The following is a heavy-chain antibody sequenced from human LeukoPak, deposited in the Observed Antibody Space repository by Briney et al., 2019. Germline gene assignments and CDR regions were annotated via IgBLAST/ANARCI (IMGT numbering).Heavy chain of an antibody. CDR1: GFTVSSNY. CDR3: ARVAYDSSGYLYYFDY. D-gene: IGHD3-22*01. J-gene: IGHJ4*02. V-gene: IGHV3-66*01. Sequence: GGSLRLSCAVSGFTVSSNYMSWVRQAPGKGLEWVSVIYSGGSTYYADSVKGRFTISRDNSKNTLFLQMNSLRAEDTAVYFCARVAYDSSGYLYYFDYWGQGTLVTVSS. CDR2: IYSGGST.